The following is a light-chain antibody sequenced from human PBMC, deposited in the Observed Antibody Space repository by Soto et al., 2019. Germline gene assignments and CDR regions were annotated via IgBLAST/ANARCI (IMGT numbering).Light chain of an antibody. CDR3: QAWDSSTVV. J-gene: IGLJ2*01. Sequence: SYELTQPPSVSVSPGQTASITCSGDKLGDKYACWYQQKPGQSPVVVIYQDSKRPSGIPERFSGSNSGNTATLTISGTRAMDEADYYCQAWDSSTVVFGGGTQLTVL. CDR1: KLGDKY. V-gene: IGLV3-1*01. CDR2: QDS.